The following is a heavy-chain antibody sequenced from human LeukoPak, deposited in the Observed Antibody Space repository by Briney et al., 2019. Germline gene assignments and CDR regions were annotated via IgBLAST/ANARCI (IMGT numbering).Heavy chain of an antibody. J-gene: IGHJ4*02. CDR1: GFTFSSYA. Sequence: GGSLRLSCAASGFTFSSYAMSWVRQAPGKGLEWVAVIWYDGSNKYYPDSVKGRFTISRDDSKNTLYLQMDSLRAEDAAVYYCARDSGPLDSWGQGALVTVSS. V-gene: IGHV3-33*08. D-gene: IGHD1-1*01. CDR2: IWYDGSNK. CDR3: ARDSGPLDS.